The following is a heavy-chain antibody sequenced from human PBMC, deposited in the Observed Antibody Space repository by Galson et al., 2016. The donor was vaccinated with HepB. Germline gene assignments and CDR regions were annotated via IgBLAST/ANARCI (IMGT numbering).Heavy chain of an antibody. Sequence: SVKVSCKASEYTFTRYTMHWVRQAPGQRLEWMGWINTDNGNTKYAQKFQGRVTITRDTSASAIYKELSSLTYEDMAVYYCMRGGGHSWYDYWGQGTLVTVSS. J-gene: IGHJ4*02. CDR2: INTDNGNT. V-gene: IGHV1-3*04. CDR1: EYTFTRYT. D-gene: IGHD6-13*01. CDR3: MRGGGHSWYDY.